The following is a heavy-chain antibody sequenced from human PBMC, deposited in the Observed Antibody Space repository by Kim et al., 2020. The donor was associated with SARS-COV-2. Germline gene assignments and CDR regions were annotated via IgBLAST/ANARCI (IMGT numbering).Heavy chain of an antibody. Sequence: GGSLKISCEGSGYSFTNYWIAWVRQMPGKGLEWMGIIYPGDSDTRYSPSFQGQVTMSVDKSTSTAYLQWSSLKASDTAMYLCARPSQGFYFAMDVWGQGT. CDR2: IYPGDSDT. CDR3: ARPSQGFYFAMDV. D-gene: IGHD2-15*01. J-gene: IGHJ6*02. V-gene: IGHV5-51*01. CDR1: GYSFTNYW.